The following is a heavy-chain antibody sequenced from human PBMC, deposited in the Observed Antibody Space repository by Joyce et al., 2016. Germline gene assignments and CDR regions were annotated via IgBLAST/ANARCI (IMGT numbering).Heavy chain of an antibody. V-gene: IGHV4-34*02. CDR2: ITNSGAT. CDR3: ARSQWLAPLMY. Sequence: QVQLQQWGAGLLKTSETLSLTCAVYSGPFSGFFWSWVRQPPGEGLEWIGDITNSGATNYNPSLKSRLTMSVDTSRKECSLKLSSVTVADTAIYYCARSQWLAPLMYWGQGTPVTVSS. D-gene: IGHD6-19*01. CDR1: SGPFSGFF. J-gene: IGHJ4*02.